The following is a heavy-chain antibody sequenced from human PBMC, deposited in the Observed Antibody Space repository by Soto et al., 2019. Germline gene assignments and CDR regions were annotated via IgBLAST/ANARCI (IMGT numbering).Heavy chain of an antibody. J-gene: IGHJ6*03. CDR3: AAAVPAEYVFPYYYMDV. Sequence: QVQLQESGPGLVKPSETLSLTCTVSGASISRYHWSWIRQTPGKGLEWIGYIYYSGSANYNPSLKSPVTFSVVTSKNQVSLKLSSVTAADTGVYYCAAAVPAEYVFPYYYMDVWGKGTTVTVSS. CDR1: GASISRYH. D-gene: IGHD3-16*01. CDR2: IYYSGSA. V-gene: IGHV4-59*01.